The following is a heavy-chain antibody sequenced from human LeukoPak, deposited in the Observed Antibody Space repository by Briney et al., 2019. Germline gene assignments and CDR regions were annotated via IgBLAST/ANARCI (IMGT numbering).Heavy chain of an antibody. CDR2: INSDGSST. CDR3: AKELSGFLASFEY. CDR1: GFTFSSYW. V-gene: IGHV3-74*01. Sequence: GGSLRLSCAASGFTFSSYWMHWVRQAPGKGLVWVSRINSDGSSTSYADSVKGRFTISRDNAKNTLYLQMNSLRADDTAVYYCAKELSGFLASFEYWGQGTLVTVSS. D-gene: IGHD3-22*01. J-gene: IGHJ4*02.